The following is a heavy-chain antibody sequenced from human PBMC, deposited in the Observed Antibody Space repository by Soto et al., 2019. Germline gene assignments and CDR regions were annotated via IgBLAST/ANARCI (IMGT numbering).Heavy chain of an antibody. CDR1: GGTFSSYA. Sequence: QVQLVQSGAEVKKPGSSVKVSCKASGGTFSSYAISWVRQAPGQGLEWMGGIIPICGTANYAQKFQGRVTITADESTSTAYMELSSLRSEDTAVYYCAAHIYGSGSYYRGGNWFDPWGQGTLVTVSS. CDR3: AAHIYGSGSYYRGGNWFDP. J-gene: IGHJ5*02. V-gene: IGHV1-69*01. CDR2: IIPICGTA. D-gene: IGHD3-10*01.